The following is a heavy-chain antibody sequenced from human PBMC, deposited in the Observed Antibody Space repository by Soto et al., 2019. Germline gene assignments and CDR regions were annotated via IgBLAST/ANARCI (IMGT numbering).Heavy chain of an antibody. Sequence: SETLSLTCTVSGGSISSYYWSWIRQPPGKGLEWIGYIYYSGSTNYNPSLKSRVTISVDTSKNQFSLKLSSVTAADTAVYYCARRGGVVVAAIDAFDIWGQETMVTVSS. V-gene: IGHV4-59*08. D-gene: IGHD2-15*01. J-gene: IGHJ3*02. CDR1: GGSISSYY. CDR2: IYYSGST. CDR3: ARRGGVVVAAIDAFDI.